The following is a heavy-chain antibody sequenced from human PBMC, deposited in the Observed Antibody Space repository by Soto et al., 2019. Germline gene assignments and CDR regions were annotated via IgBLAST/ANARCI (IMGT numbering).Heavy chain of an antibody. V-gene: IGHV1-18*04. CDR1: CYPFTRYS. Sequence: ASVHVSCKASCYPFTRYSIRWVRQAPGQGLEWMGWISGYNGDTEYSKNFQGRVTVTSNTSMSTVYMELSNLRSDDTAVYYCARGGSYWARRHYFDSWGQGTLVTVSS. D-gene: IGHD2-8*02. J-gene: IGHJ4*02. CDR2: ISGYNGDT. CDR3: ARGGSYWARRHYFDS.